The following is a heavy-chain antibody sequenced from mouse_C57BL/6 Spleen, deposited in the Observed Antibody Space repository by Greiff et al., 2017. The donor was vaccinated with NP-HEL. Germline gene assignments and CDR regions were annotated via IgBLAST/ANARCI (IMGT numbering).Heavy chain of an antibody. D-gene: IGHD2-10*02. Sequence: DVQLQESGPGLVKPSQSLSLTCSVTGYSITSGYYWNWIRQFPGNKLEWMGYISYDGSNNYNPSLKNRISITRDTSKNQFFLKLNSVTTEDTATYYCARSGYGNPFDYWGQGTTLTVSS. V-gene: IGHV3-6*01. J-gene: IGHJ2*01. CDR3: ARSGYGNPFDY. CDR1: GYSITSGYY. CDR2: ISYDGSN.